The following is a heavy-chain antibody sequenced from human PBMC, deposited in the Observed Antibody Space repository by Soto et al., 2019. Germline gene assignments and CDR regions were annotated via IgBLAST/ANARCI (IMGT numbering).Heavy chain of an antibody. Sequence: TLSLTCAVSGYSISSGYYWGWIRQPPGKGLEWLGTTYYGASSYYNPSLRSRITILLDASTNQLSLKLSSVTAADTAVYFCVRVAGSASWYETDSWGQGILVTVSS. CDR2: TYYGASS. D-gene: IGHD6-13*01. J-gene: IGHJ4*02. V-gene: IGHV4-38-2*01. CDR1: GYSISSGYY. CDR3: VRVAGSASWYETDS.